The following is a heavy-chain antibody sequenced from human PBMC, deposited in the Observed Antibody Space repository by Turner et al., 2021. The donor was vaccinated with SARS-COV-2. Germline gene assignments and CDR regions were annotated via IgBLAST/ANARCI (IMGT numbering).Heavy chain of an antibody. CDR1: GFTFSDYY. D-gene: IGHD6-6*01. CDR2: ISSSGSTI. V-gene: IGHV3-11*01. CDR3: ARDLRYSSSSVGSFYFDY. Sequence: QVQLVESGGGLVKPGGSLRLPCAASGFTFSDYYMSWIRQAPGKGLEWVSYISSSGSTIYYSDSVKGRFTISRDNAKNSLYLQMNSLRAEDTAVYYCARDLRYSSSSVGSFYFDYWGQGTLVTVSS. J-gene: IGHJ4*02.